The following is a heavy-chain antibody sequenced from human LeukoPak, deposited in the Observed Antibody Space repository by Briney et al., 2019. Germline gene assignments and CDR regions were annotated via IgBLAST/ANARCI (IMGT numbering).Heavy chain of an antibody. Sequence: AGGSLRLSCAASGFTFSDYYMSWIRQAPGKGLEWVSYISSSGSTIYYADSVKGRFTVSRDNAKNSLYLQMNSLRAEDTAVYYCAREQGDITMVRGVIILDAFDIWGQGTMVTVSS. CDR2: ISSSGSTI. CDR3: AREQGDITMVRGVIILDAFDI. CDR1: GFTFSDYY. J-gene: IGHJ3*02. D-gene: IGHD3-10*01. V-gene: IGHV3-11*01.